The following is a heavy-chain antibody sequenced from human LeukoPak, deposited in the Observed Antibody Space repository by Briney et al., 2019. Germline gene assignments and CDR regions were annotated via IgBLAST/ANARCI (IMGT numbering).Heavy chain of an antibody. Sequence: SETLSLTCAVYGGSFSGYYCSWIRQPPGKGLEWIGEINHSGSTNYNPSLKSRVTISVDTSKNQFSLKLSSVTAADTAVYYCARTRYCSGGSCPQYFQHWGQGTLVTVSS. CDR3: ARTRYCSGGSCPQYFQH. D-gene: IGHD2-15*01. J-gene: IGHJ1*01. CDR2: INHSGST. CDR1: GGSFSGYY. V-gene: IGHV4-34*01.